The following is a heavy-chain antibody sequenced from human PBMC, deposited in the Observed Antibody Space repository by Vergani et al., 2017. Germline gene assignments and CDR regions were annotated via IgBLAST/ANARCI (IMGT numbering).Heavy chain of an antibody. Sequence: QVQLVESGGGVVQPGGSLTLSCAASGFTFSSYGMHWVRQAPGKGLEWVAFIRYDGSNKYYADSVKGRFTISRDNSKNTLYLQMNSLRAEDTAVYYCAKDGSRGYADYWGQGTLVTVSS. D-gene: IGHD2-2*01. J-gene: IGHJ4*02. CDR1: GFTFSSYG. CDR2: IRYDGSNK. V-gene: IGHV3-30*02. CDR3: AKDGSRGYADY.